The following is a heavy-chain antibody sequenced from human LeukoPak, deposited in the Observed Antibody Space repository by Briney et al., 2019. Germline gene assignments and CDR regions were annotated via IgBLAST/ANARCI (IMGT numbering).Heavy chain of an antibody. CDR2: IWYDGSNK. Sequence: QPGRSLRLSCAASGFTFSSYGMHWVRQAPGKGLEWVAVIWYDGSNKYYADSVKGRFTISRDNSKNTLYLQMNSLRAEDTAVYYCARDRGVFSLPQIAPGYNWFDPWGQGTLVTVSS. CDR3: ARDRGVFSLPQIAPGYNWFDP. D-gene: IGHD6-13*01. V-gene: IGHV3-33*01. J-gene: IGHJ5*02. CDR1: GFTFSSYG.